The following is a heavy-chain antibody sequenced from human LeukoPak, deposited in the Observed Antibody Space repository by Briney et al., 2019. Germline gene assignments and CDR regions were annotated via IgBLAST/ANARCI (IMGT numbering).Heavy chain of an antibody. CDR3: AKILTETEFFWYGMDG. CDR2: ISAAGRT. J-gene: IGHJ6*01. D-gene: IGHD3-9*01. CDR1: GFTFGNYA. Sequence: QTGGSLRLSCAASGFTFGNYAMTWVRQAPGKGLEWVSGISAAGRTYYGDPVRGRFTISRDNSKRTVYLQMNSLRAEDTATYYCAKILTETEFFWYGMDGRGQGTTVTVSS. V-gene: IGHV3-23*01.